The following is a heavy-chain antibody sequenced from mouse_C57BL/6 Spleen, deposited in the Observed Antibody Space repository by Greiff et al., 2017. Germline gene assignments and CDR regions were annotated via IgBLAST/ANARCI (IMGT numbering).Heavy chain of an antibody. CDR2: INPSNGGT. V-gene: IGHV1-53*01. CDR1: GYTFTSYW. D-gene: IGHD1-1*01. Sequence: VQLQQPGTELVKPGASVKLSCKASGYTFTSYWMHWVKQRPGQGLEWIGNINPSNGGTNYNEKFKSKATLTVDTSSSTAYMQLSSLTSEDSAVYYCARGGYYGSSYEWAMDYWGQGTSVTVSS. CDR3: ARGGYYGSSYEWAMDY. J-gene: IGHJ4*01.